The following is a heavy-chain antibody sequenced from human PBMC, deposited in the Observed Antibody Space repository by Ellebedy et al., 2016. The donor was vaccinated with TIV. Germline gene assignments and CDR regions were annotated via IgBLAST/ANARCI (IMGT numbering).Heavy chain of an antibody. CDR2: IYSGVST. V-gene: IGHV3-53*01. D-gene: IGHD3-3*01. J-gene: IGHJ5*02. CDR1: GFTVSSNY. Sequence: GESLKISXAASGFTVSSNYMSWVRQAPGKGLEWVSVIYSGVSTYYADSVKGRFTISRDNSKNTLFLQMDSLRAEDTAVYYCARIFVEGWFDPWGQGTLVTVSS. CDR3: ARIFVEGWFDP.